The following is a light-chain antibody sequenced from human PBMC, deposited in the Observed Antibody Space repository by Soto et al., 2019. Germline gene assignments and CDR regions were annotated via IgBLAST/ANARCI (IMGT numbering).Light chain of an antibody. Sequence: DIQMTQPTSSLSASLGDRVTITCGASQTISTYLNWYQQKPGKAPKLLIYAASSLQSGVPSRFSGSGYGTDFNLTISSLQTEDFATYYCQQANSFPITFGQGTRLEIK. CDR3: QQANSFPIT. V-gene: IGKV1-12*01. CDR1: QTISTY. J-gene: IGKJ5*01. CDR2: AAS.